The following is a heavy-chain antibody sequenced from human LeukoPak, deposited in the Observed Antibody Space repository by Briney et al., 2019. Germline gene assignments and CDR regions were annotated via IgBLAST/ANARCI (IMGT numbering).Heavy chain of an antibody. V-gene: IGHV4-39*01. Sequence: SETLSLTCTVSGGSISSSSYYWGWVRQPPGKGLEWIGSIYYSGSTYYNPSLKSRVTISVDTSKNQFSLKLSPVTAADTAVYYCARRRSLGYAVLTGWGQGTLVTVSS. CDR3: ARRRSLGYAVLTG. D-gene: IGHD3-9*01. J-gene: IGHJ4*02. CDR2: IYYSGST. CDR1: GGSISSSSYY.